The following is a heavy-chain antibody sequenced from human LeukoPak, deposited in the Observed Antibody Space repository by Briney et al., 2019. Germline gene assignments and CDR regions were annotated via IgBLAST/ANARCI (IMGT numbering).Heavy chain of an antibody. V-gene: IGHV4-59*01. CDR3: ARGAWELPLYYYYYMDV. Sequence: SETLSLTCTVSGGSISSYYWSWIRQPPGKGLEWIGYIYYSGSTNYNPSLKSRVTISVDTSKNQFSLKLSSVTAADTAVYYCARGAWELPLYYYYYMDVWGKGTTVTVSS. D-gene: IGHD1-26*01. CDR1: GGSISSYY. J-gene: IGHJ6*03. CDR2: IYYSGST.